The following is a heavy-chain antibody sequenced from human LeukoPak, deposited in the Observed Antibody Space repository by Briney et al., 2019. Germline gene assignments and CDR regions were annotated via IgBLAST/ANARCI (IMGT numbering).Heavy chain of an antibody. V-gene: IGHV3-23*01. D-gene: IGHD2-2*01. CDR2: ISGSGGST. J-gene: IGHJ4*02. CDR1: GFNFSSYA. Sequence: GGSLRLSCAASGFNFSSYAMSWVRQAPGKGLEWVSAISGSGGSTYYADSVKGRFTISRDNAKNSLYLQMNSLRAEDTAVYYCASWCSSTSCYGGAMVNYWGQGTLVTVSS. CDR3: ASWCSSTSCYGGAMVNY.